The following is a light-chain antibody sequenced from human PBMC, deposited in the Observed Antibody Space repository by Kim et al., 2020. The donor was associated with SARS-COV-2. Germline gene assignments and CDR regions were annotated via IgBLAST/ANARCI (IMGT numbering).Light chain of an antibody. Sequence: SYELTQPPSVSVSPGQTARITCSGDALPKQYAYRYQQKPGQAPVLVIYKDSERASGIPERFSGSSSGTTVTLTISGVQAEDEADYYCQSADSSGTYVFGT. V-gene: IGLV3-25*03. CDR2: KDS. CDR1: ALPKQY. CDR3: QSADSSGTYV. J-gene: IGLJ1*01.